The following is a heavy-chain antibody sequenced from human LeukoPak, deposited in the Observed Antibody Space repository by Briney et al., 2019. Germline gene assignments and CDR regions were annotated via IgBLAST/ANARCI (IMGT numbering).Heavy chain of an antibody. Sequence: GGSLRLSCAASGFTFSSYGMHWVRQAPGKGLEWVAFIRYDGSNKYYADSVKGRFTISRDNSKNTLYLQMNSLRAEDTAVYYCAKGQSDSSSYLDYWGQGTLVTVSS. CDR3: AKGQSDSSSYLDY. V-gene: IGHV3-30*02. J-gene: IGHJ4*02. D-gene: IGHD6-6*01. CDR1: GFTFSSYG. CDR2: IRYDGSNK.